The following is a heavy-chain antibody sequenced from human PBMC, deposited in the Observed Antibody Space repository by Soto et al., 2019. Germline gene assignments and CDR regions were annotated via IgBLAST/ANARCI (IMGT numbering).Heavy chain of an antibody. CDR2: IYDTGHT. V-gene: IGHV4-30-4*01. J-gene: IGHJ4*02. D-gene: IGHD1-26*01. Sequence: SETLSLTCTVSEDSISSGDYYWSWIRQSPGKGLEWIGHIYDTGHTYYTPSLKSRVTISVDTSKNQFSLKLTSVTAADTAVYYCARGLISGSHYSGGWYYFDSWGQGTQVTVS. CDR1: EDSISSGDYY. CDR3: ARGLISGSHYSGGWYYFDS.